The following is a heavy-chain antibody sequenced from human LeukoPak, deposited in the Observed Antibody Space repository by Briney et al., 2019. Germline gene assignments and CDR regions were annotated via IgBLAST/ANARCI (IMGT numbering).Heavy chain of an antibody. V-gene: IGHV1-69*01. CDR3: ARGKYREAAESFDY. J-gene: IGHJ4*02. D-gene: IGHD2-2*01. CDR1: GGTFSSYA. CDR2: NIPIFGTA. Sequence: SVKVSCKASGGTFSSYAISWVRQAPGQGLEWMGGNIPIFGTANYAQKFQGRVTITADESTSTAYMELSSLRSEDTAVYYCARGKYREAAESFDYWGQGTLVTVSS.